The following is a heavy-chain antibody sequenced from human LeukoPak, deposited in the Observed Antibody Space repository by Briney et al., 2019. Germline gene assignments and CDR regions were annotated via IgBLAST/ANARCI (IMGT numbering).Heavy chain of an antibody. CDR1: GFTFSSYW. Sequence: PGGSLRLSCAASGFTFSSYWMSWVRQAPGKGLEWVANIKQDGSEKYYVDSVKGRFTISRDNAKNSLYLQMNSLRAEDTAVYYCARDRYSLPGRTYGGYVHYWGQGTLVTVSS. J-gene: IGHJ4*02. CDR2: IKQDGSEK. V-gene: IGHV3-7*01. D-gene: IGHD5-12*01. CDR3: ARDRYSLPGRTYGGYVHY.